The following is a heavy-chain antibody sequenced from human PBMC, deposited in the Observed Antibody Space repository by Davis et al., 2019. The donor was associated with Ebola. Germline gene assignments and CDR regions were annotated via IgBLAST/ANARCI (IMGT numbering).Heavy chain of an antibody. CDR2: VRSHGSDD. J-gene: IGHJ4*02. CDR1: GFTFNVFD. V-gene: IGHV3-30*02. Sequence: GESLKISCAASGFTFNVFDMHFLRQAHGRGLEWVAFVRSHGSDDHYADSVKGRVTRSRDNSKNTRYLQMNSRRPEDTDVYYCARDSEEESFDYWGQGTLVTVSS. CDR3: ARDSEEESFDY.